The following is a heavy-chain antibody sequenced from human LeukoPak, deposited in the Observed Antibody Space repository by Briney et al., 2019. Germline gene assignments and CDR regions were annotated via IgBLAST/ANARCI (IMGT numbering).Heavy chain of an antibody. V-gene: IGHV1-2*02. CDR3: ARAEGYSSSRSSFDY. Sequence: ASVKVSCKASGCTFTGYYMHWVRQAPGQGLEWMGWINPNSGGTNYAQKFQGRVTMTRDTSISTAYMELSRLRSDDTAVYYCARAEGYSSSRSSFDYWGQGTLVTVSS. CDR2: INPNSGGT. CDR1: GCTFTGYY. J-gene: IGHJ4*02. D-gene: IGHD6-13*01.